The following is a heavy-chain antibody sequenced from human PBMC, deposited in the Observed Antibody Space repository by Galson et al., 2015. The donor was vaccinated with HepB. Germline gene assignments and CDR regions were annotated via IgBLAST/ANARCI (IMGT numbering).Heavy chain of an antibody. CDR1: GFIFRTYS. CDR3: AGAGYCTGGKCYSGGDY. D-gene: IGHD2-15*01. Sequence: SLRLSCAASGFIFRTYSMNWVRQAPGKGLEWVALISFDGTNKYYAGSVKGRFTISRDNSKNTLYLQMNYLRPGDTAVYYCAGAGYCTGGKCYSGGDYWGQGTLVTVSS. J-gene: IGHJ4*02. CDR2: ISFDGTNK. V-gene: IGHV3-30*03.